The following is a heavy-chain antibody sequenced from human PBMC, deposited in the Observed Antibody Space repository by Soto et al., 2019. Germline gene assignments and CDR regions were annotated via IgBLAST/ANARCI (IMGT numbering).Heavy chain of an antibody. J-gene: IGHJ3*02. Sequence: EAQLVESGGGLVQPGGSLSLSCEAFELSLSTYEMAWVRQAPGKGLEWVSHIGRRGSATYYADSVKGRFSISRDNAKNSVFLQMNSLRAEDTAVYFCARVYDDYLIDAFDIWGQGTMVSVSS. CDR3: ARVYDDYLIDAFDI. D-gene: IGHD4-17*01. CDR2: IGRRGSAT. CDR1: ELSLSTYE. V-gene: IGHV3-48*03.